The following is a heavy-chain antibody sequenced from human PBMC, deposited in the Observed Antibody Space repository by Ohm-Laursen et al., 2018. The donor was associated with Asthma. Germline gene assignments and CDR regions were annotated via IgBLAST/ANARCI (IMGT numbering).Heavy chain of an antibody. V-gene: IGHV3-33*08. CDR2: IWYDGSNK. J-gene: IGHJ6*02. CDR3: AREGNHYYYYYGMDV. D-gene: IGHD1-14*01. Sequence: SLRLSCSASGFTFTTFWMHWVRQAPGKGLEWVAVIWYDGSNKYYADSVKGRFTISRDNAKNMLYLQMNSLRAEDTAVYYCAREGNHYYYYYGMDVWGQGTTVTVSS. CDR1: GFTFTTFW.